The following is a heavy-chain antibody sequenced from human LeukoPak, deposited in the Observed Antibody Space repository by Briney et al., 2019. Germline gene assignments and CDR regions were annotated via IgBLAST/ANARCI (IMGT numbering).Heavy chain of an antibody. Sequence: SETLSLTCTVSGGSISSYYWSWIRQPPGKGLEWIGYIYYSGSTNYNPSLKSRVTISVDTSKNQFSLKLSSVTAADTAVYYCARLRRTAVAGTWDSYYYYMDVWGKGTTVTVSS. CDR3: ARLRRTAVAGTWDSYYYYMDV. CDR2: IYYSGST. V-gene: IGHV4-59*01. CDR1: GGSISSYY. D-gene: IGHD6-19*01. J-gene: IGHJ6*03.